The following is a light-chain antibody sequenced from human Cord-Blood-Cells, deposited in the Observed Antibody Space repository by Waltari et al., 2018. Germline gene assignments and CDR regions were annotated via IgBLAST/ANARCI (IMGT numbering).Light chain of an antibody. CDR2: EGS. CDR1: SSDVGSYNL. J-gene: IGLJ3*02. V-gene: IGLV2-23*01. CDR3: CSYAGSSTSWV. Sequence: QSALTQPASVSGSPGQSITISCTGTSSDVGSYNLFSWYQQHPGKAPKLMLYEGSKRPSGVSNRFSGSKSGNTASLTISGLQAEDEADYYCCSYAGSSTSWVFGGGTKLTVL.